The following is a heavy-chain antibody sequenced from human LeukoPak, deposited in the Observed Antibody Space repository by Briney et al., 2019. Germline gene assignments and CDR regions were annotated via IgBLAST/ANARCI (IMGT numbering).Heavy chain of an antibody. CDR1: GFTFSGSA. J-gene: IGHJ4*02. V-gene: IGHV3-73*01. CDR2: IRSKVNSYAT. Sequence: GGSLKLSCAASGFTFSGSAIHWVRQAPGKGLEWVARIRSKVNSYATVYGASVKGRFTISRDDSKNTAYLHMNSLKTEDTAVYYCTTMGSDTPMATHYWGQGTLVTVSS. D-gene: IGHD5-18*01. CDR3: TTMGSDTPMATHY.